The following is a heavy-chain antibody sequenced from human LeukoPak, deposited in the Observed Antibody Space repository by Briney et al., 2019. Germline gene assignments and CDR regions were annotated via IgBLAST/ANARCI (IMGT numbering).Heavy chain of an antibody. D-gene: IGHD1-26*01. V-gene: IGHV4-59*01. J-gene: IGHJ4*02. CDR3: ARTSGELLIDY. CDR1: GGSISSYY. Sequence: SETLSLTCTVSGGSISSYYWSWIRQPPGKGREWIGYIYYSGITNYNPSLKSRVTISVDTSKNQFSLKLSSVTAADTAVYYCARTSGELLIDYWGQGTLVTVSS. CDR2: IYYSGIT.